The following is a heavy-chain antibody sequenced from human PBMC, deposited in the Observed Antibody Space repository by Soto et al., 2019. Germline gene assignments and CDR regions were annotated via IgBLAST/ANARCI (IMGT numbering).Heavy chain of an antibody. CDR3: AREGVITCGGVIVSYAFDI. CDR2: IIPIFGTA. J-gene: IGHJ3*02. V-gene: IGHV1-69*12. Sequence: QVQLVQSGAEVKKPGSSVKVSCKASGGTFSSYAISWVRQAPGQGLEWMGGIIPIFGTANYAQKFQGRVTITADESMSKAYMELSSLSSEDTAVYYCAREGVITCGGVIVSYAFDIWGQGTMVTVSS. D-gene: IGHD3-16*02. CDR1: GGTFSSYA.